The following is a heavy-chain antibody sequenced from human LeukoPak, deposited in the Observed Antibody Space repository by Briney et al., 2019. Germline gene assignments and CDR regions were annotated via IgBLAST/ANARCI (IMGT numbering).Heavy chain of an antibody. CDR3: ARDGSYGDYGYYYYYMDV. D-gene: IGHD4-17*01. J-gene: IGHJ6*03. Sequence: SETLSLTCTVSGGSISSSGYYWGWIRQPPGKGLEWIGNIYYVGSTYYNPSLNSRVTISVDTSKNQFSLKLNSVTAADTAVYYCARDGSYGDYGYYYYYMDVWGKGTTVTVSS. CDR1: GGSISSSGYY. V-gene: IGHV4-39*07. CDR2: IYYVGST.